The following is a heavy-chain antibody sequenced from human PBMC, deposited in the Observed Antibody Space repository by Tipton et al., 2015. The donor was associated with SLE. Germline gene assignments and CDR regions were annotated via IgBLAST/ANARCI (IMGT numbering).Heavy chain of an antibody. D-gene: IGHD3-22*01. CDR2: INPNNGDT. J-gene: IGHJ4*01. Sequence: QLVQSGAEVKKPGASVKVSCKASAYTFTGYYFHWVRQAPGQGLEWMGWINPNNGDTKYAQKFQGRVTMTGDTSISTAYMELRRLKSDDTAVYFCARDYYDPSESNVEDNWGQGTLVTVSS. CDR1: AYTFTGYY. CDR3: ARDYYDPSESNVEDN. V-gene: IGHV1-2*02.